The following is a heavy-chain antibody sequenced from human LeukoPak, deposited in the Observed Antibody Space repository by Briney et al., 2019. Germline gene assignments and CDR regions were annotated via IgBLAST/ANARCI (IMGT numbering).Heavy chain of an antibody. CDR3: AREIQRTVEMTTNRAFDI. J-gene: IGHJ3*02. V-gene: IGHV3-74*01. CDR1: GFTFSSFW. D-gene: IGHD5-24*01. Sequence: GGSLRLSCEASGFTFSSFWMHWVRQAPGKGLVWVSRISTDGGTTTYADSVRGRFTISSDNANNTLYLQMNSLRAEDTAVYYCAREIQRTVEMTTNRAFDIWGQGTMVTVSS. CDR2: ISTDGGTT.